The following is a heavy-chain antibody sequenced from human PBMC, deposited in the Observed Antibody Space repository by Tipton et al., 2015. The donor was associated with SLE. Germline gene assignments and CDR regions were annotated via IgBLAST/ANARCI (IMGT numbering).Heavy chain of an antibody. CDR2: IYYGGST. Sequence: TLSLTCTVSGGSISSGGYYWSWIRQHPGKGLEWIGYIYYGGSTYCNPSLKSRVTISIDTSKNQFSLKLSSVTAADTAVYCCARKRLPDLDFDLWGRGTLVTVSS. D-gene: IGHD3-16*01. J-gene: IGHJ2*01. CDR3: ARKRLPDLDFDL. CDR1: GGSISSGGYY. V-gene: IGHV4-31*03.